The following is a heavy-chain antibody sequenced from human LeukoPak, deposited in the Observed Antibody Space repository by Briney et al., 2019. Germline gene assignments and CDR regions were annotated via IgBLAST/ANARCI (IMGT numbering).Heavy chain of an antibody. CDR1: GYTFTGYY. Sequence: ASVKVSCKASGYTFTGYYMHWVRQAPGQGLEWMGWINPNSGGTNYAQKFQGRVTMTRDTSISTAYMELSRLRSGDTAVYYCAREGGLLWFRESQNWLDPWGQGTLVTVSS. V-gene: IGHV1-2*02. CDR3: AREGGLLWFRESQNWLDP. J-gene: IGHJ5*02. D-gene: IGHD3-10*01. CDR2: INPNSGGT.